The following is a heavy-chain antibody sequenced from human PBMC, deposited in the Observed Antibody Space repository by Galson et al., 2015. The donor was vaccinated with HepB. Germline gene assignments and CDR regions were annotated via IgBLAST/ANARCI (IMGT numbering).Heavy chain of an antibody. D-gene: IGHD2-2*03. CDR3: ARLDIVVVPAAIPFDY. J-gene: IGHJ4*02. Sequence: PSFQGHVTISADKSISTAYLQWSSLKASDTAMYYCARLDIVVVPAAIPFDYWGQGTLVTVSS. V-gene: IGHV5-10-1*01.